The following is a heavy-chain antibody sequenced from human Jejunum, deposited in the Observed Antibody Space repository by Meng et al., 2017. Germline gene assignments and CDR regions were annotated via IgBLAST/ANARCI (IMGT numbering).Heavy chain of an antibody. CDR3: ARGVEAGFNGNDY. D-gene: IGHD6-13*01. CDR2: IVHVLGVS. Sequence: KISCKVSGYSFTNYWIGWVRQAPGQGLEWMGRIVHVLGVSTYAQKFQGRVTITADKSTNTVYLEMSSLTPDDTAFYYCARGVEAGFNGNDYWGQGTLVTVSS. CDR1: GYSFTNYW. J-gene: IGHJ4*02. V-gene: IGHV1-69*04.